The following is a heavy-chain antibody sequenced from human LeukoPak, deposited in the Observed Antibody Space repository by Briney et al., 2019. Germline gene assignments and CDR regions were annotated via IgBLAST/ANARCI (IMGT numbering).Heavy chain of an antibody. D-gene: IGHD1-26*01. CDR2: IWYDGSNK. Sequence: PGGSLRLSCAASGFTFSSYGMHWVRQAPGKGLEWVAVIWYDGSNKYYADSVKGRFTISRDNSKNMLYLQMNSLRAEDTAVYYCARAYQVGATFLDYWGQGTLVTVSS. J-gene: IGHJ4*02. V-gene: IGHV3-33*01. CDR1: GFTFSSYG. CDR3: ARAYQVGATFLDY.